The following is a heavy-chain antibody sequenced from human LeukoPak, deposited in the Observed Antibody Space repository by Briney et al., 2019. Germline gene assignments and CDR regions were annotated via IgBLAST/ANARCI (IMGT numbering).Heavy chain of an antibody. J-gene: IGHJ4*01. V-gene: IGHV3-30-3*01. CDR3: ARGRCSSTSCVPFDY. Sequence: PGGSLRRSCAAAGFTFSSYAMHWVRQAPGEGLEWVAVISYDGSNKYYADSVKGRFTISRDNSKNTLYLQMNSLRAEDTAVYYCARGRCSSTSCVPFDYWGQGTLVTVSS. CDR2: ISYDGSNK. D-gene: IGHD2-2*01. CDR1: GFTFSSYA.